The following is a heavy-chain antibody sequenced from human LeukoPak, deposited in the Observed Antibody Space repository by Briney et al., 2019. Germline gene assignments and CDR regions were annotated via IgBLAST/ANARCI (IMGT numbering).Heavy chain of an antibody. J-gene: IGHJ4*02. V-gene: IGHV1-8*01. CDR3: ATIYDFWSGLGNYFDY. CDR1: GYTFTSYD. Sequence: ASVKVSCKASGYTFTSYDINWVRQATGQGLEWMGWMNPNSGNTGYAQKFQGRVTMTRNTSISTAYMELSSLRSEDTAVYYCATIYDFWSGLGNYFDYWGQGTLVTVSS. D-gene: IGHD3-3*01. CDR2: MNPNSGNT.